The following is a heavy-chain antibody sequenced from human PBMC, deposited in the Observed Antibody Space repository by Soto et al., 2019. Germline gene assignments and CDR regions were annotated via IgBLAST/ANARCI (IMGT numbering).Heavy chain of an antibody. CDR1: GFTFSDSW. Sequence: EVQLVESGGGLVQPGGSLRLSCAASGFTFSDSWMAWVRQAPGKGLDWVAHISPDGAQTYHVGSVTGSMTISRDNAKTSLLLKMNNLKAEDTAVYFCAQYSYHYLTTWGQGALVTVSS. D-gene: IGHD5-18*01. J-gene: IGHJ4*02. CDR2: ISPDGAQT. CDR3: AQYSYHYLTT. V-gene: IGHV3-7*05.